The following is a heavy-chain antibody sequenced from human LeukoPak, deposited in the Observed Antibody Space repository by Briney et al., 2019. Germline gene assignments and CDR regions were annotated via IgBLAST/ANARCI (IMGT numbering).Heavy chain of an antibody. CDR2: IIPIFGTA. D-gene: IGHD7-27*01. V-gene: IGHV1-69*13. Sequence: ASVKVSCKASGGTFSSYAISWVRQAPGQGLEWMGGIIPIFGTANYAQKFQGRVTITADESTGTAYMELSSLRSEDTAVYYCVGKVLTGGGRNWFDPWGQGTLVTVSS. CDR3: VGKVLTGGGRNWFDP. CDR1: GGTFSSYA. J-gene: IGHJ5*02.